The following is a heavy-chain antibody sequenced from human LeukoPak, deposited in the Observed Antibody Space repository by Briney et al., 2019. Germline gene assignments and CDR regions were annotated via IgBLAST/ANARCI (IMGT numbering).Heavy chain of an antibody. Sequence: GGSLRLSCAAPGFTFSSYAMSWVRQAPGAGLEWVSAISGSGGSTYYADSVKGRFAISRDNSRDTLYLQMNSLRAEDTAVYYCAKDLRAITMIVPLDYWGQGTLVTVSS. CDR1: GFTFSSYA. V-gene: IGHV3-23*01. D-gene: IGHD3-22*01. J-gene: IGHJ4*02. CDR3: AKDLRAITMIVPLDY. CDR2: ISGSGGST.